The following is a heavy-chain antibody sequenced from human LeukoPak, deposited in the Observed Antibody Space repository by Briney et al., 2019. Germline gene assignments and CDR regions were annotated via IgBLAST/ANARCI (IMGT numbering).Heavy chain of an antibody. CDR3: ARDPTGELHYIWFDP. J-gene: IGHJ5*02. Sequence: SETLSLTCTVSGGSISSYYWSWIRQPPGKGLEWIGYIYYSGSTNYNPSLKSRVTISVDTSKNQLSLKLSSVTAADTAVYYCARDPTGELHYIWFDPWGQGTLVTVSS. CDR1: GGSISSYY. V-gene: IGHV4-59*01. D-gene: IGHD1-1*01. CDR2: IYYSGST.